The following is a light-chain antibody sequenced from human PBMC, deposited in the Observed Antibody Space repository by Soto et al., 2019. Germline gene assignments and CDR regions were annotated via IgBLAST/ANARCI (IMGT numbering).Light chain of an antibody. V-gene: IGKV3-20*01. Sequence: EIVLTQSPGTLSLSPGERATLSCRASQSVSNNYLAWYQQKPGQAPRLLIYGASNRATGIPDRFSGSGSGTYFTLTISRLEPEYFAVYYCQQDCSSGTFGQGTKVEIK. CDR2: GAS. CDR1: QSVSNNY. J-gene: IGKJ4*01. CDR3: QQDCSSGT.